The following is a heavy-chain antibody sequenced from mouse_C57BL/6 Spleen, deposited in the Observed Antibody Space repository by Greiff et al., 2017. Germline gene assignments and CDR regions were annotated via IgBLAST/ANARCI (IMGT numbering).Heavy chain of an antibody. CDR3: ARGDYDGYYFDY. D-gene: IGHD2-4*01. CDR1: GFTFSDYG. V-gene: IGHV5-17*01. Sequence: EVQLVESGGGLVKPGGSLKLSCAASGFTFSDYGMHWVRQAPEKGLEWVAYISSGSSTTYYADTVKGRFTIARDNANNTLCLQMTSLRSEDTAMYYCARGDYDGYYFDYWGQGTTLTVSS. CDR2: ISSGSSTT. J-gene: IGHJ2*01.